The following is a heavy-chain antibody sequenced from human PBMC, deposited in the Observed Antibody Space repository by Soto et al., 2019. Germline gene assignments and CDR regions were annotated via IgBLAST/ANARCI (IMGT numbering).Heavy chain of an antibody. CDR1: VEPMTGGYY. Sequence: PSETLSLTCDVSVEPMTGGYYWGWIRQSPGKGLEWIGSIYYGGTTYYNPSLRSRLAISIDTSKNQFSLRLTSVTAADTALYFCARGWYYFDFWGRGTLVTVPQ. J-gene: IGHJ4*02. CDR3: ARGWYYFDF. V-gene: IGHV4-38-2*01. D-gene: IGHD2-15*01. CDR2: IYYGGTT.